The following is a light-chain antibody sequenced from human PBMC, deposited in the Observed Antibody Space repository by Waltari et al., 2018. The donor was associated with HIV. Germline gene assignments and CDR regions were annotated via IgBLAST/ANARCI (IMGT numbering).Light chain of an antibody. CDR3: CSYVGSGTWV. CDR2: EVS. J-gene: IGLJ3*02. V-gene: IGLV2-23*02. CDR1: SSDL. Sequence: QSALTQPASVSGSPGQSITISCTGTSSDLVSWYQQHPDKAPKVMIFEVSKRPSGVSNRVSGSKSGNTASLTISGLQAEDEADYYCCSYVGSGTWVFGGGTKLTVL.